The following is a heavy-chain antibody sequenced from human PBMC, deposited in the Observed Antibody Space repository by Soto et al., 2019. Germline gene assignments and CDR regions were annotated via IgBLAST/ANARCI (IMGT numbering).Heavy chain of an antibody. CDR3: ARSSDP. J-gene: IGHJ5*02. CDR1: GGSISSGGYY. Sequence: QVQLQESGPGLVKPSQTLSLTCTVSGGSISSGGYYWSWIRQHPGKGLEWIGYIYYSGFTYYNPSLKSRVTRSVDTPKNQFSLKLSSGTAGVTAVYSCARSSDPWGQGTLVTVSS. V-gene: IGHV4-31*03. CDR2: IYYSGFT.